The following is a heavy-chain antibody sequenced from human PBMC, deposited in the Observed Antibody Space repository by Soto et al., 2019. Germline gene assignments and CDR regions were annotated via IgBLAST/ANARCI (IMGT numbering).Heavy chain of an antibody. CDR1: GFTFGDYT. CDR3: AKSDFDY. V-gene: IGHV3-49*03. Sequence: GGSLRLSCVTSGFTFGDYTMSWFRQAPGGGLEWVSFIRSKAYGGTTEYAASVKGRFTISRDNSKNTLYLQMNSLRAEDTAVYYCAKSDFDYWGQGTLVTVSS. CDR2: IRSKAYGGTT. J-gene: IGHJ4*02.